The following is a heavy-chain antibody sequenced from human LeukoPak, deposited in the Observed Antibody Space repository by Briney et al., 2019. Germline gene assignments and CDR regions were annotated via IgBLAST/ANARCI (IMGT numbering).Heavy chain of an antibody. V-gene: IGHV4-61*01. Sequence: SETLSLTCTVSGGSVSSGSYYWGWIRQPPGKGLEWIGYIFYSGSTNYNPSLKSRVTISVDTSKNQFSLKLSSVTAADTAVYYCARYDSTGYYLHYFDYWGQGTLVTVSS. CDR1: GGSVSSGSYY. J-gene: IGHJ4*02. CDR2: IFYSGST. D-gene: IGHD3-22*01. CDR3: ARYDSTGYYLHYFDY.